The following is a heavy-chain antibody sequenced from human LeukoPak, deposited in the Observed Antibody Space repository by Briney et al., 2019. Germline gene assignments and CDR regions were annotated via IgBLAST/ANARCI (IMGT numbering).Heavy chain of an antibody. J-gene: IGHJ4*02. CDR1: GYSISSGYY. CDR2: FYHSGSP. Sequence: SETLSLTCAVSGYSISSGYYWGWILQPPRMGLEGIGSFYHSGSPYYNPSLQSRVTISVDTSKNQFSLKLSSVTAADTAVYYCARGGNSEYSSSSYWGQGTLVTVSS. CDR3: ARGGNSEYSSSSY. V-gene: IGHV4-38-2*01. D-gene: IGHD6-6*01.